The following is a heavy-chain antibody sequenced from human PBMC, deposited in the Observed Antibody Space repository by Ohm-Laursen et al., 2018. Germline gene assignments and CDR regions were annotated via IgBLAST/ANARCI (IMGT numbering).Heavy chain of an antibody. D-gene: IGHD4-17*01. CDR1: GYTFTSYG. CDR2: ISAYNGNT. CDR3: ATLIYGDLTR. J-gene: IGHJ4*02. V-gene: IGHV1-18*01. Sequence: GASVKVSRKPSGYTFTSYGTSWVRQAPGQGLEWMGWISAYNGNTNYAQKLQGRVTMTTDTSTSTAYIELRSLRSDNTAVYYCATLIYGDLTRWGQGTLVTVSS.